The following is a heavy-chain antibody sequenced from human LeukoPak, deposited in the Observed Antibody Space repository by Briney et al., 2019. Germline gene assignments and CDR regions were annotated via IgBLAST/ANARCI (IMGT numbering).Heavy chain of an antibody. D-gene: IGHD5-18*01. CDR3: ASGHMVSVGY. CDR1: GGPISSSSYY. CDR2: IYYSGST. Sequence: SETLSLTCTVSGGPISSSSYYWGWIRQPPGKGLEWIGSIYYSGSTYYNPSLKSRVTISVDTSKNQFSLKLSSVTAADTAVYYCASGHMVSVGYWGQGTLVTVSS. V-gene: IGHV4-39*07. J-gene: IGHJ4*02.